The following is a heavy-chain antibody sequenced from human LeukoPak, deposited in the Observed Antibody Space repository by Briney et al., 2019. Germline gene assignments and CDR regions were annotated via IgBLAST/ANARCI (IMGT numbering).Heavy chain of an antibody. V-gene: IGHV4-61*02. J-gene: IGHJ4*02. Sequence: PSETLSLTCTVSGGSISSGSYYWSWIRQPAGKGLEWIGRIYTSGSTNYNPSLKSRVTISVDTSKNQFSLKLSSVTAADTAVYYCARGASIDPYYFDYWGRGTLVTVSS. D-gene: IGHD2/OR15-2a*01. CDR2: IYTSGST. CDR1: GGSISSGSYY. CDR3: ARGASIDPYYFDY.